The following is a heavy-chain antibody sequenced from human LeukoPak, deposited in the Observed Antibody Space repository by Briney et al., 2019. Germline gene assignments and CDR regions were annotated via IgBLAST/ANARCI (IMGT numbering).Heavy chain of an antibody. CDR1: GYTFTGYY. D-gene: IGHD5-18*01. V-gene: IGHV1-2*02. J-gene: IGHJ4*02. Sequence: ASGKVSCKASGYTFTGYYMHWVRQAPEQGVEWMGWINPNSGGTNYAQKFQGRVTMTRDTSISTAYMELSRLRSDDTAVYYCARDVMIFRGYTYALPIRYWGQGTLVTVSS. CDR2: INPNSGGT. CDR3: ARDVMIFRGYTYALPIRY.